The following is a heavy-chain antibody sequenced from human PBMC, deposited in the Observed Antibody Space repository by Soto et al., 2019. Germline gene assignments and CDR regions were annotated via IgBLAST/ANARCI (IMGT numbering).Heavy chain of an antibody. J-gene: IGHJ6*02. Sequence: KTSETLSLTCAVYGGSFSGYSWTWLRQPPGKGLEWIGEINHSGTTDYNPALKSRVTMSADTSKNQFSLRMTSVTAADTAVYYCARARFDSWSHIYYGLDVRGQGTTVTVSS. CDR3: ARARFDSWSHIYYGLDV. D-gene: IGHD3-3*01. CDR2: INHSGTT. V-gene: IGHV4-34*01. CDR1: GGSFSGYS.